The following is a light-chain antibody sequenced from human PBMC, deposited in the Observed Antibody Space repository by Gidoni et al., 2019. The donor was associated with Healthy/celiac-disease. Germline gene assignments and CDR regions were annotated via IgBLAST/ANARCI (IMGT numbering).Light chain of an antibody. Sequence: IVLTQSPGTLSLSPGERAPLSCRASQSVSSSYLAWYQQKPGQAPRLRIYGASSWATGIPSRFSGSGSGTDFTLTISRLQPEDFAVYYCLQYGSSPLAFGQGTKVEIK. J-gene: IGKJ1*01. CDR2: GAS. CDR3: LQYGSSPLA. CDR1: QSVSSSY. V-gene: IGKV3-20*01.